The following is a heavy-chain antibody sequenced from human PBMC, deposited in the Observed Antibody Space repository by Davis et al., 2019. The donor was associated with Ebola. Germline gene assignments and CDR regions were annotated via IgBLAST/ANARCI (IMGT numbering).Heavy chain of an antibody. CDR1: GYTFTGYY. CDR3: ARVGTVTTTFDY. V-gene: IGHV1-2*04. D-gene: IGHD4-17*01. Sequence: AASVKVSCKASGYTFTGYYTHWVRQAPGQGLEWMGWINPNSGGTNYARKFQGWVTMTRDTSISTAYMELSRLRSDDTAVYYCARVGTVTTTFDYWGQGTLVTVSS. J-gene: IGHJ4*02. CDR2: INPNSGGT.